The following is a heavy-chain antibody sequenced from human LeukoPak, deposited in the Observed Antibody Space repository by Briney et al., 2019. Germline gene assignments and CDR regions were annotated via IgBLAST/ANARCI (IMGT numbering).Heavy chain of an antibody. CDR3: ATDILTGYYTDY. D-gene: IGHD3-9*01. V-gene: IGHV1-24*01. J-gene: IGHJ4*02. CDR2: FDPEDGET. CDR1: GYTLTELS. Sequence: ASVKVSCKVSGYTLTELSMHWVRQAPGKGLEGMGGFDPEDGETIYAQKFQGRVTMTEDTSTDTAYMELSSLRSEDTAVYYCATDILTGYYTDYWGQGTLVTVSS.